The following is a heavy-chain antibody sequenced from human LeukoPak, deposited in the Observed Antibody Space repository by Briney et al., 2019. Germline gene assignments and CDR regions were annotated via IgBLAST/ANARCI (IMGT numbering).Heavy chain of an antibody. V-gene: IGHV3-21*01. CDR1: GFTFSSYS. Sequence: PGGSLRLSCAASGFTFSSYSMNWVRQAPGKGLEWVSSISSSSSYIYYADSVKGRFTISRDNAKNSLYLQMNSLKAEDTAVYYCAREYCSGGSCYSGEFYYYYYYMDVWGKGTTVTISS. CDR3: AREYCSGGSCYSGEFYYYYYYMDV. CDR2: ISSSSSYI. D-gene: IGHD2-15*01. J-gene: IGHJ6*03.